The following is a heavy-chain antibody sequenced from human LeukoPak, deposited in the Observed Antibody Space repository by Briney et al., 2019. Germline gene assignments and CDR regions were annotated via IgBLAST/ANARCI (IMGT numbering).Heavy chain of an antibody. J-gene: IGHJ6*02. CDR2: ISAYNGNT. Sequence: GASVKVSCKASGYTFTSYGISWVRQAPGQGLEWMGWISAYNGNTNYAQKLQGRVTMTTDTSTSTAYMELRSLRSDDTPVYYCARDRPCLSPEYCSSTSCYAYKVWCPDYYYYGMDVWGQGTTVTVSS. V-gene: IGHV1-18*01. CDR3: ARDRPCLSPEYCSSTSCYAYKVWCPDYYYYGMDV. D-gene: IGHD2-2*01. CDR1: GYTFTSYG.